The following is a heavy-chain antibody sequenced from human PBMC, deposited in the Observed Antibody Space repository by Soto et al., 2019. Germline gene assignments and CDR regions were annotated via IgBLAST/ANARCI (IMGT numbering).Heavy chain of an antibody. CDR2: IYYSGST. CDR3: ARDYYSSSSHWFDP. V-gene: IGHV4-39*02. D-gene: IGHD6-6*01. J-gene: IGHJ5*02. Sequence: KPSETLSLTCTVSGGSISSSSYYWGWIRQPPGKGLEWIGSIYYSGSTYYNPSLKSRVTISVDTSKNQFSLKLSSVTAADTAVYYCARDYYSSSSHWFDPWGQGTLVTVSS. CDR1: GGSISSSSYY.